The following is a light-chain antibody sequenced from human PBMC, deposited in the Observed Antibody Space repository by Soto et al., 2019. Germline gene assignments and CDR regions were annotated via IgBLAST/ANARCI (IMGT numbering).Light chain of an antibody. Sequence: IEMTQSPSSRSASVGDRVTITCRARQGIGSDLAWYQQRPGKAPKLLIYAVSNLQSGVPSRFSGSGSGTDFTLTISSLQPEDSATYYCLQDHNLLTFGGGTKVEIK. CDR2: AVS. CDR1: QGIGSD. V-gene: IGKV1-6*01. J-gene: IGKJ4*01. CDR3: LQDHNLLT.